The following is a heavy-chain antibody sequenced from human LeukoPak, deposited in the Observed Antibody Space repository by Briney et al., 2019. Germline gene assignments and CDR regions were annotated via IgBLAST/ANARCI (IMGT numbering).Heavy chain of an antibody. V-gene: IGHV4-34*01. D-gene: IGHD5-18*01. J-gene: IGHJ4*02. Sequence: PSETLSLTCAVYGGSFSGYYWSWIRQPPGKGLEWIGEINHSGSTNYNPSLKSRVTISVDTSKNQLSLKLSSVTAADTAVYYCARGRGLSLGYSYGWPYFDYWGQGTLVTVSS. CDR3: ARGRGLSLGYSYGWPYFDY. CDR1: GGSFSGYY. CDR2: INHSGST.